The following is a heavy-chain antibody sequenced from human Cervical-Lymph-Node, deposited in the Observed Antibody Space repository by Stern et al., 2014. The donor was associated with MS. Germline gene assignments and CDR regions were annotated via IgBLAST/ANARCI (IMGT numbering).Heavy chain of an antibody. V-gene: IGHV1-46*01. CDR3: ARDIAAAATGFDY. Sequence: VQLLESGAAVREPGNSVKVSCKTSGYTLTNHYIHWVRQAPGQGLEWMGIISPTTGTTTHAQKFQGRVTMTRDTATSTVYMDLSSLRSEDMAVYFCARDIAAAATGFDYWGQGTLLTVSS. J-gene: IGHJ4*02. D-gene: IGHD6-13*01. CDR2: ISPTTGTT. CDR1: GYTLTNHY.